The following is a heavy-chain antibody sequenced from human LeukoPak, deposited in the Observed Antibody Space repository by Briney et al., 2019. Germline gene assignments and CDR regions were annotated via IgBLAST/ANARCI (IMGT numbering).Heavy chain of an antibody. CDR2: VYYSGST. CDR3: ARPGDYNDGSGYYNKGTFYGMDV. CDR1: GGSISSYY. V-gene: IGHV4-59*08. J-gene: IGHJ6*02. Sequence: PSETLSLTCTVSGGSISSYYWSWIRQPPGKGLEWIGNVYYSGSTNYNPSLKSRVTISLDTSKNHVSLNLSSVTAADTAVYYCARPGDYNDGSGYYNKGTFYGMDVWGQGTTVTVSS. D-gene: IGHD3-22*01.